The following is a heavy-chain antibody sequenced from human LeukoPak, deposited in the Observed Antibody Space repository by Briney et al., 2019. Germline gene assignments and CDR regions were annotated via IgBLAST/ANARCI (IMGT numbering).Heavy chain of an antibody. CDR3: AKAPLGRCTGVICYYFDY. Sequence: PSETLSLTCTVSAYSISSAYYWGWIRQPPGKGLEWVSAISGSDAGTYYADSVKGRFTISRDNSKNTLYLQMNSLRAEDAAVYYCAKAPLGRCTGVICYYFDYWGQGTLVTVSS. CDR1: AYSISSAYY. CDR2: ISGSDAGT. J-gene: IGHJ4*02. D-gene: IGHD2-15*01. V-gene: IGHV3-23*01.